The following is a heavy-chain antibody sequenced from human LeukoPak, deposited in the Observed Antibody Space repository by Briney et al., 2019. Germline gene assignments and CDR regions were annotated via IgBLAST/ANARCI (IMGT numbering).Heavy chain of an antibody. CDR3: AKDPNGDYVGAFDS. CDR1: GFTINTYA. CDR2: ITVNGGGI. J-gene: IGHJ3*02. Sequence: GGSLRLSCAPSGFTINTYAMTWVRQAPGKGLEWVSSITVNGGGISYADSVKGRFTISRDNSKNTLYLQMNSLRAEDTAVYYCAKDPNGDYVGAFDSWDQGTRVTVSS. V-gene: IGHV3-23*01. D-gene: IGHD4-17*01.